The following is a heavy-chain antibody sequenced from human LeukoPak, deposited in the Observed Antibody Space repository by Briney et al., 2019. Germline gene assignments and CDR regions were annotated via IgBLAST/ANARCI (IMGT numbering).Heavy chain of an antibody. CDR3: AKNAFVITFGGDYDY. J-gene: IGHJ4*02. CDR1: GFTFSSYA. D-gene: IGHD3-16*01. Sequence: PGGSLTLSCAVSGFTFSSYAMSWVRQAPGKGLEWISAISGSGSSTYYADSVKGRFTISRDHSKNTLYLQMSSLRAEDTAVYYCAKNAFVITFGGDYDYGGQGTLVTVPS. V-gene: IGHV3-23*01. CDR2: ISGSGSST.